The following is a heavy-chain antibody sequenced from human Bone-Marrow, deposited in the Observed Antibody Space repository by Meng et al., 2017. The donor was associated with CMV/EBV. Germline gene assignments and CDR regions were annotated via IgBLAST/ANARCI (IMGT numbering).Heavy chain of an antibody. D-gene: IGHD5-12*01. J-gene: IGHJ2*01. CDR2: ISRSSGYK. V-gene: IGHV3-21*01. CDR3: ARGRLYGARRGYSGWYFDL. Sequence: GESLKISCAASGFTFSNYRMNWVRQAPGKGLEWVACISRSSGYKFYADSVKGRFTISRDNSKNTLYLQMNSLRAEDTAVYYCARGRLYGARRGYSGWYFDLWTRGTLVTFSS. CDR1: GFTFSNYR.